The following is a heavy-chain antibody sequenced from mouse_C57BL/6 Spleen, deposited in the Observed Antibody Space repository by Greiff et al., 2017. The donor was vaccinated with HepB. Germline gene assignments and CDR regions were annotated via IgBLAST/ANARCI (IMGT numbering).Heavy chain of an antibody. CDR1: GFSLTSYG. D-gene: IGHD4-1*01. Sequence: VQLQQSGPGLVAPSQSLSITCTVSGFSLTSYGVHWVRQPPGKGLEWLVVIWSDGSTTYNSALKSRLSISKDNSKSQVFLKMNGRQTDDTAMYYCARHDWDYAMDYWGQGTSVTVSS. CDR3: ARHDWDYAMDY. J-gene: IGHJ4*01. V-gene: IGHV2-6-1*01. CDR2: IWSDGST.